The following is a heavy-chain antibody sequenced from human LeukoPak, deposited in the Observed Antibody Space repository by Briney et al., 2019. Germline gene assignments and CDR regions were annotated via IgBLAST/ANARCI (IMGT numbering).Heavy chain of an antibody. CDR3: ARAPYYYDSSGDAFDI. Sequence: SETLSLTCTVSGGSISSGSYYWSWFRQPAGKGLKWIGRIYTSGSTNYNPSLKSRVTISVDTSKNQFSLKLSSVTAADTAVYYCARAPYYYDSSGDAFDIWGQGTMVTVSS. CDR2: IYTSGST. D-gene: IGHD3-22*01. J-gene: IGHJ3*02. CDR1: GGSISSGSYY. V-gene: IGHV4-61*02.